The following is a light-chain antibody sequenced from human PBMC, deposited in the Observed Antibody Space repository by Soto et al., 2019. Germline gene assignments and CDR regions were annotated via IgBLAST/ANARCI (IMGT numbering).Light chain of an antibody. CDR2: EVH. CDR3: ASYLTTSPLEV. Sequence: QSALTQLASVSGATGESITVSCFGSISDIGSHNYVSWYRQYPGEAPRLLIYEVHYRPSGVSSRFSGSKSGSTASLTISGLQAADEADYYCASYLTTSPLEVFGTGTKVTVL. CDR1: ISDIGSHNY. J-gene: IGLJ1*01. V-gene: IGLV2-14*01.